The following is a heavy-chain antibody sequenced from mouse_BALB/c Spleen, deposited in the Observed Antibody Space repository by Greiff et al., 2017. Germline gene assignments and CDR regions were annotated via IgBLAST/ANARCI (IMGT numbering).Heavy chain of an antibody. D-gene: IGHD1-2*01. J-gene: IGHJ4*01. CDR3: ARSFITTARGYAMDY. CDR2: ISDGGSYT. CDR1: GFTFSDYY. Sequence: EVMLVESGGDLVKPGGSLKLSCAASGFTFSDYYMYWVRQTPEKRLEWVATISDGGSYTYYPDSVKGRFTISRDNAKNNLYLQMSSLKSEDTAMYYCARSFITTARGYAMDYWGQGTSVTVSS. V-gene: IGHV5-4*02.